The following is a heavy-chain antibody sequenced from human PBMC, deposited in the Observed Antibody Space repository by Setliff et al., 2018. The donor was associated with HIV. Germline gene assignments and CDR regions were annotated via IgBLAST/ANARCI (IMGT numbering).Heavy chain of an antibody. J-gene: IGHJ5*02. CDR3: ARVRYCSGGSCYGGEYWFDP. CDR1: GYTFTSYY. CDR2: IHPSGGST. D-gene: IGHD2-15*01. Sequence: ASVKVSCKASGYTFTSYYIHWVRQAPGQGLEWMGVIHPSGGSTGYAQSFQDRVTMTRDTSTSTVYMELSSPRSEDTAVYYCARVRYCSGGSCYGGEYWFDPWGQGTLVTVSS. V-gene: IGHV1-46*01.